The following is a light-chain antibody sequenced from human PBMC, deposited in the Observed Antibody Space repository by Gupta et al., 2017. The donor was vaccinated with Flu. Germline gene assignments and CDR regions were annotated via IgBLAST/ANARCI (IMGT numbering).Light chain of an antibody. V-gene: IGLV1-47*01. CDR1: SSNIGSNY. CDR2: RNN. J-gene: IGLJ2*01. CDR3: AAWDDSRSGQV. Sequence: SVLTQPPSASGTPGQRVTISCSGSSSNIGSNYVYWYQQPPGTAPNLLIYRNNQRPSGVPDRFSGSKSGTSASLAISGLRAEDEADYYCAAWDDSRSGQVFGGGTKLTVL.